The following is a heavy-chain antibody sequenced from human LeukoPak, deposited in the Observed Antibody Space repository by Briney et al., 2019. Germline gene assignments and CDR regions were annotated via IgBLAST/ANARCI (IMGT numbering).Heavy chain of an antibody. V-gene: IGHV1-69*13. CDR3: ASPPGIAVAGTWWYFQH. D-gene: IGHD6-19*01. J-gene: IGHJ1*01. CDR1: GGTFSSYA. Sequence: ASVKVSCKASGGTFSSYAISWVRQAPGQGLEWMGGIIPISGTANYAQKFQGRVTITADESTSTAYMELSSLRSEDTAVYYCASPPGIAVAGTWWYFQHWGQGTLVTVSS. CDR2: IIPISGTA.